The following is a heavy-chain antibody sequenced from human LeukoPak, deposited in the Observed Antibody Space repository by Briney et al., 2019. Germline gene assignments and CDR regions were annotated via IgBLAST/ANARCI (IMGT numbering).Heavy chain of an antibody. CDR3: ARGRWQWLVQAYYFDY. V-gene: IGHV6-1*01. D-gene: IGHD6-19*01. J-gene: IGHJ4*02. Sequence: SQTLSLTCATSGDSVSSNSAAWNWIRQSPSRGLEWLGRTYYRSKWYNDYAVSVKSRITINPDTSKNQFSLQLNSVTPEDTAVYYCARGRWQWLVQAYYFDYWGQGTLVTVSS. CDR2: TYYRSKWYN. CDR1: GDSVSSNSAA.